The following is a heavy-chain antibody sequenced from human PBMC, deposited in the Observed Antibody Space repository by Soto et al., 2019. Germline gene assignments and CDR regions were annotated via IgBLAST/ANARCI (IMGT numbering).Heavy chain of an antibody. CDR2: INTNTGNP. D-gene: IGHD6-19*01. CDR1: GYTFTSYA. J-gene: IGHJ4*02. CDR3: ARSTKLGAIGTVAVSAGY. Sequence: QVQLGQSGSELKKPGASVKVSCKAYGYTFTSYAMNWGRQAPGQGGELMGWINTNTGNPTYDEGFTRLVVFTLDTSVSTAYLQICSLKAEDTAVYYCARSTKLGAIGTVAVSAGYWGQGTLVTVSS. V-gene: IGHV7-4-1*01.